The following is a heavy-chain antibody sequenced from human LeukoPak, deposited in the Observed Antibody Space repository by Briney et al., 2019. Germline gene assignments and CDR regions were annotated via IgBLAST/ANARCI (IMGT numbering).Heavy chain of an antibody. CDR2: ITWNSDAI. CDR3: ARSPFYGSGIPGWFDP. J-gene: IGHJ5*02. D-gene: IGHD3-10*01. V-gene: IGHV3-9*01. Sequence: GGSLSLSCAASGFTFDHYAMHWVRQAPGKGLEWVSGITWNSDAIGYADSVKGRFTISRDNAKNSLYLQMNSLRAEDTALYYCARSPFYGSGIPGWFDPWGQGTLVTVSS. CDR1: GFTFDHYA.